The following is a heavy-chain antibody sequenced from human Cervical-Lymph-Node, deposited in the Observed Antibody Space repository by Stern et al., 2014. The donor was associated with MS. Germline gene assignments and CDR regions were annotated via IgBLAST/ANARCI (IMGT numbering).Heavy chain of an antibody. D-gene: IGHD2-15*01. Sequence: VQLVQSGAEVKKPRASVKVSCKVSGYTLTELSMHWVRQAPGKGLEWMGGFDPEDGETIYAQKFQGRVTMTEDTSTDTAYMELSSLRSEDTAVYYCATAPKYCSGGSCYFRAFDIWGQGTMVTVSS. CDR3: ATAPKYCSGGSCYFRAFDI. V-gene: IGHV1-24*01. CDR2: FDPEDGET. CDR1: GYTLTELS. J-gene: IGHJ3*02.